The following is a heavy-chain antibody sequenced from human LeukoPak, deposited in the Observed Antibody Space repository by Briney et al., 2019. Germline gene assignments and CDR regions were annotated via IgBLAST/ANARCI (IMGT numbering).Heavy chain of an antibody. CDR1: GGSISGSNYY. J-gene: IGHJ4*02. CDR3: ARHARWSGSFYSADY. D-gene: IGHD1-26*01. CDR2: IYYSGST. Sequence: SETLSLTCSVSGGSISGSNYYWGWIRQPPGKGLEWIGGIYYSGSTYYNPSLKSRVTISVDTSKNQFSLNLSSVTAADTAVYYCARHARWSGSFYSADYWGQGTLVTVSS. V-gene: IGHV4-39*01.